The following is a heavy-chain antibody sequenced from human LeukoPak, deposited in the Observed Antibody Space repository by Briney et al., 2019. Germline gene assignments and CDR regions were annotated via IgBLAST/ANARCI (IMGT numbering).Heavy chain of an antibody. D-gene: IGHD1-26*01. CDR3: AREVGTAGATNYYYYMDV. CDR1: GFTFSSYW. Sequence: PGGSLRLSCAASGFTFSSYWMSWVRQAPGKGLEWVANIKQDGSEKYYVDSVKGRFTISRDNAKNSLYLQMNSLRAEDTAVYYCAREVGTAGATNYYYYMDVWGKGPRSPSP. CDR2: IKQDGSEK. V-gene: IGHV3-7*01. J-gene: IGHJ6*03.